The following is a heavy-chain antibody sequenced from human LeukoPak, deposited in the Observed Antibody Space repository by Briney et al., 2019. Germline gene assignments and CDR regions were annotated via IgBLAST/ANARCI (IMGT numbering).Heavy chain of an antibody. Sequence: GESLKISCAGSGYSFTSYWIGWVRQMPGKGLEWVAIIYPGDSDTIYSPSFQGQVTISADNSISTAYLQWSSLKASDTAMYYCARSSDSSGFYDYFDYWGQGTLVTVSS. D-gene: IGHD3-22*01. CDR2: IYPGDSDT. V-gene: IGHV5-51*01. J-gene: IGHJ4*02. CDR1: GYSFTSYW. CDR3: ARSSDSSGFYDYFDY.